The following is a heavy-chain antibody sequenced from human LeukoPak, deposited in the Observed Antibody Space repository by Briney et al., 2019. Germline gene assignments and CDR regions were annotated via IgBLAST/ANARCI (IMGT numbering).Heavy chain of an antibody. CDR2: ISSCSSTI. V-gene: IGHV3-48*04. CDR3: ARDQGLRGFDY. J-gene: IGHJ4*02. CDR1: GFTFSSYS. D-gene: IGHD3/OR15-3a*01. Sequence: GGSLRLSCAASGFTFSSYSMNWVRQAPGKGLEWVSYISSCSSTIYYADSVKGRFTISRDNAKNSLYLQMNSLRAEDTAVYYCARDQGLRGFDYWGQGTLVTVSS.